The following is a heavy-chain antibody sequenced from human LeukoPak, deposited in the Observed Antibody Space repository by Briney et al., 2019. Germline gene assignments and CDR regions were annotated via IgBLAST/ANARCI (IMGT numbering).Heavy chain of an antibody. CDR2: INPNSGGT. D-gene: IGHD2-8*01. CDR3: ARDSYPYCTNGVCYRYDY. V-gene: IGHV1-2*02. Sequence: ASVKVSCKASGYTFTGYYMHWVRQAPGQGLEWMGWINPNSGGTNYAQKFQGRVTMTRGTSISTAYMELSRLRSDDTAVYYCARDSYPYCTNGVCYRYDYWGRGTLVTVSS. CDR1: GYTFTGYY. J-gene: IGHJ4*02.